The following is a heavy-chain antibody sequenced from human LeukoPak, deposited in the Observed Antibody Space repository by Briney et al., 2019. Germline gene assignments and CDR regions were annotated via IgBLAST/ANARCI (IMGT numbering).Heavy chain of an antibody. V-gene: IGHV3-53*01. Sequence: QPGGSLRLSCAASGFTVSSNYMSWVRQAPGKGLEWVSNIYSGGTTYYADSVKGRFTISRDNSKNMVYLQMNSLRAGDTAVYFCARVRLDRSERNLDSFEDWGPGTMVTVSS. J-gene: IGHJ3*01. CDR1: GFTVSSNY. CDR3: ARVRLDRSERNLDSFED. CDR2: IYSGGTT. D-gene: IGHD3-3*01.